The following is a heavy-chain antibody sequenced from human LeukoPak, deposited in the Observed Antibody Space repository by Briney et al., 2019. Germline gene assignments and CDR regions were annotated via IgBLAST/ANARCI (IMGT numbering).Heavy chain of an antibody. Sequence: SETLSLTCTVSGGSISGYYWTWIRQSPGEGLEWIGYVSSTGSTNYTPSLKSRVTISIDTSKSQFSLMLTSVTAADTAVYYCARGVGSGWSDYWGQGTLVTVSS. CDR1: GGSISGYY. V-gene: IGHV4-59*01. CDR2: VSSTGST. D-gene: IGHD6-19*01. J-gene: IGHJ4*02. CDR3: ARGVGSGWSDY.